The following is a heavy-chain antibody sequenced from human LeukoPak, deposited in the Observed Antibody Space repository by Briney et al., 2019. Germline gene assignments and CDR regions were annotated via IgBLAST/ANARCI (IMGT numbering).Heavy chain of an antibody. CDR3: ARELYDSSGYYLDAFDI. Sequence: GGSLRLSCAASGFTFSSYAMSWVRQAPGKGLEWVSAISGSGGSTYYADSVKGRFTISRDNSKNTLYLQMNSLRAEDTAVYYCARELYDSSGYYLDAFDIWGQGTMVTVSS. CDR1: GFTFSSYA. CDR2: ISGSGGST. V-gene: IGHV3-23*01. D-gene: IGHD3-22*01. J-gene: IGHJ3*02.